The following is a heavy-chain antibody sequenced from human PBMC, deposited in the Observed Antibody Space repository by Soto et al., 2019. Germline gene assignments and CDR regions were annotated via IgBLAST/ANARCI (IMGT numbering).Heavy chain of an antibody. CDR2: IRGRAKKYAT. CDR1: GFNFSGSA. D-gene: IGHD4-17*01. CDR3: CGRGGDSLQDI. J-gene: IGHJ4*02. V-gene: IGHV3-73*01. Sequence: EVQLVESGGDLVQRGGSLKLSCTGLGFNFSGSALHWVRQPSGKGLEWVGRIRGRAKKYATSYATSVRGRFYLSRDDSKNTAFLQMNSLRDEDTGVYFCCGRGGDSLQDIWGPGTLVTVSS.